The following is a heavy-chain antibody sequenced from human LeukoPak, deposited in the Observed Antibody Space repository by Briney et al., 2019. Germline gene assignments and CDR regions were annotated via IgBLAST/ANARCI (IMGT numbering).Heavy chain of an antibody. CDR2: IKQDGSAN. Sequence: GGSLRLSCAASGFTFSSYWMSWVRQAPGKGLEWVANIKQDGSANYYVDSVKGRFTITRDNAKNTLYLQMNSLRAEDTAVYYCARAGYYDSSGYYTLHDYYMDVWGKGTTVTVSS. CDR3: ARAGYYDSSGYYTLHDYYMDV. D-gene: IGHD3-22*01. CDR1: GFTFSSYW. J-gene: IGHJ6*03. V-gene: IGHV3-7*01.